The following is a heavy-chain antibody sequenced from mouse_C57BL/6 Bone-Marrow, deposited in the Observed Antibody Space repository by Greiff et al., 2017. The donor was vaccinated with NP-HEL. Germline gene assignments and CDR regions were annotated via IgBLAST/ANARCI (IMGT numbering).Heavy chain of an antibody. CDR1: GYTFTDYY. D-gene: IGHD1-1*01. Sequence: EVQLQQSGPELVKPGASVKISCKASGYTFTDYYMNWVKQSHGKSLEWIGDINPNNGGTSYNQKFKGKATLTVDKSSSTAYMELRSLTSEDSAVYYCATYYGSSTGAMDYWGQGTSVTVSS. CDR3: ATYYGSSTGAMDY. V-gene: IGHV1-26*01. CDR2: INPNNGGT. J-gene: IGHJ4*01.